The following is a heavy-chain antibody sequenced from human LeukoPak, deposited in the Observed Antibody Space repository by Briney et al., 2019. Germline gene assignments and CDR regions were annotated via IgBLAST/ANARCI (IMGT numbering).Heavy chain of an antibody. J-gene: IGHJ4*02. CDR3: ARGVVAGSGIYYFDS. V-gene: IGHV3-21*01. CDR1: GFIFSDYS. D-gene: IGHD6-19*01. CDR2: VSSSSRYI. Sequence: GGSLRLSCAASGFIFSDYSMNWVRQAPGKGLEWVASVSSSSRYIFYADSVKGRFTISRDNAKNSLYLQMSSQRAEDTAVYYCARGVVAGSGIYYFDSWGQGSLVTVSS.